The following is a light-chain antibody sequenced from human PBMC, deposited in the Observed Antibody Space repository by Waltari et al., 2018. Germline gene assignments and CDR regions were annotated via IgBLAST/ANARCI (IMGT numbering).Light chain of an antibody. Sequence: MTQSPATLSVSPGERATLSCRASQSVSSDVAWYQQKPGQAPRLLIYGASTRVTGIPARFSGSGSGTEFTLTISSLQSEDFAVYCCQQYSNWPWTFGQGTKVEIK. V-gene: IGKV3-15*01. CDR1: QSVSSD. CDR3: QQYSNWPWT. J-gene: IGKJ1*01. CDR2: GAS.